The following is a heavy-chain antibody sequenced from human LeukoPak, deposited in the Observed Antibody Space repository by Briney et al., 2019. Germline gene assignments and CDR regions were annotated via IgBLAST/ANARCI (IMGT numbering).Heavy chain of an antibody. CDR2: IYYSGST. J-gene: IGHJ4*02. V-gene: IGHV4-59*08. Sequence: PSETLSLTCTVSGGSISSYYWSWIRQPPGKGLEWIGCIYYSGSTNYNPSLKSRVTISVDTSKNQFSLKLSSVTAADTAVYYCARHERGYCSGGSCYAFMGWGQGTLVTVSS. D-gene: IGHD2-15*01. CDR3: ARHERGYCSGGSCYAFMG. CDR1: GGSISSYY.